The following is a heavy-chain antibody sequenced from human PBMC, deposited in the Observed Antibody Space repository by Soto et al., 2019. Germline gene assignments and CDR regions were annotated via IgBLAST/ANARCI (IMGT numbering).Heavy chain of an antibody. D-gene: IGHD4-17*01. CDR3: ARDKENYGGVDWFDP. V-gene: IGHV1-18*01. CDR2: ISAYNGNT. CDR1: GYTFTSYG. J-gene: IGHJ5*02. Sequence: QVQLVQSGAEVKKPGASVKVSCKASGYTFTSYGISWVRQAPGQGLEWMGWISAYNGNTNYAQKLQGRVTMTTDTTKSTANMEVRSLRSDDAAVYYCARDKENYGGVDWFDPWGQGTLVTVSS.